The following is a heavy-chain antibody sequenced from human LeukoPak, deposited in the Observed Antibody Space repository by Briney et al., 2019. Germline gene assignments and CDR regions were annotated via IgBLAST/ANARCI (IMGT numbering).Heavy chain of an antibody. J-gene: IGHJ4*02. CDR3: ASGSGYYSVFDS. D-gene: IGHD3-22*01. CDR2: IYYSGNT. V-gene: IGHV4-59*01. Sequence: SETLSLTCTVSGDSISSFYWSWIRQPPGQGPEWIGYIYYSGNTDYNPSLKSRVTISADTSKNQFSLKLNSVTAADTAIYYCASGSGYYSVFDSWGQGTLVTVSS. CDR1: GDSISSFY.